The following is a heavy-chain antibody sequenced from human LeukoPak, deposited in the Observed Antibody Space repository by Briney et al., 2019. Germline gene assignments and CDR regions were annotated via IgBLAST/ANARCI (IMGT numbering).Heavy chain of an antibody. J-gene: IGHJ4*02. CDR1: GFTLSSYW. CDR2: IKQDGSEK. Sequence: GGSLRLSCAAPGFTLSSYWMSWVRQAPGKGLEWVANIKQDGSEKYYVDSVKGRFTISRDNAKNSLYLQMNSLRAEDTAVYYCASNRPESIAARMFDYWGQGTLVTVSS. D-gene: IGHD6-6*01. CDR3: ASNRPESIAARMFDY. V-gene: IGHV3-7*01.